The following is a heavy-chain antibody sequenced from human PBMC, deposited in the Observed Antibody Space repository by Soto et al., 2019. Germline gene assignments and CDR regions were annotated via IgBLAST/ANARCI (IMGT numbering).Heavy chain of an antibody. D-gene: IGHD5-18*01. Sequence: RLSSAAAEFNIRNYASHWVRQAPVKGLEWVAVISYDGSNKYYADSVKGRFTISRDNTKNTLYLQMNSLRAEDTAVYYCARDLGYLYWGQGTLVTVSS. CDR3: ARDLGYLY. CDR2: ISYDGSNK. V-gene: IGHV3-30-3*01. CDR1: EFNIRNYA. J-gene: IGHJ4*02.